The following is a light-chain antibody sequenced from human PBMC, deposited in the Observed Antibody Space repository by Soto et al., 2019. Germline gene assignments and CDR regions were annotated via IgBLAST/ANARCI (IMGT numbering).Light chain of an antibody. CDR3: QQSYSTPFLT. Sequence: DIQMTQSPSSLSASVGDRVTITCRASQSISRYLNWYQQKPGKAPKLLIYDASSLQSGVPSRFSGSGSGTDFTLTISSLQPEDFATYYCQQSYSTPFLTFGGGTKVDIK. J-gene: IGKJ4*01. V-gene: IGKV1-39*01. CDR1: QSISRY. CDR2: DAS.